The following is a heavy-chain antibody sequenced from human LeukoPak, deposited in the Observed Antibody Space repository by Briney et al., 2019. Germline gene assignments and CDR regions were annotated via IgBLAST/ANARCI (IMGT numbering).Heavy chain of an antibody. J-gene: IGHJ4*02. CDR3: ARGQLRLSN. V-gene: IGHV4-34*01. CDR1: GGSFNGYD. Sequence: PSETLSLTCAVYGGSFNGYDWTWIRQPPGKGLEWIGEINHSGSTDYNPSLKSRVTISVDTSKNQFSLKLNSVTAADTAVYYCARGQLRLSNWGQGTLVTVSS. D-gene: IGHD6-25*01. CDR2: INHSGST.